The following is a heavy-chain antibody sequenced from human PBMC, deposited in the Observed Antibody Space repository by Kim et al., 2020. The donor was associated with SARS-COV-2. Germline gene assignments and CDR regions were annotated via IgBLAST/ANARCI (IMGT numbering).Heavy chain of an antibody. V-gene: IGHV3-49*04. CDR2: IRSKAYGGTT. CDR1: GFTFGDYA. J-gene: IGHJ6*03. Sequence: GGSLRLSCTASGFTFGDYAMSWVRQAPGKGLEWVGFIRSKAYGGTTEYAASVKGRFTISRDDSKSIAYLQMNSLKTEDTAVYYCTREFSSMPGGHGYYYYYMDVWGKGTTVTVSS. D-gene: IGHD2-2*01. CDR3: TREFSSMPGGHGYYYYYMDV.